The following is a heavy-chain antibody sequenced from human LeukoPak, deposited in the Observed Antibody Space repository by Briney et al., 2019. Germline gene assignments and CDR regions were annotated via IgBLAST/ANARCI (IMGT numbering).Heavy chain of an antibody. V-gene: IGHV4-39*01. J-gene: IGHJ4*02. CDR2: IYYSGST. Sequence: PSETLSLTCTVSGGSISSSSYYWGWIRQPPGKGLEWIGSIYYSGSTYYNPSLKSRVTISVDTSKNQFSLKLSSVTAADTAVYYCARHMAGIAEWTTRFDYWGQGTLVTVSS. D-gene: IGHD6-13*01. CDR1: GGSISSSSYY. CDR3: ARHMAGIAEWTTRFDY.